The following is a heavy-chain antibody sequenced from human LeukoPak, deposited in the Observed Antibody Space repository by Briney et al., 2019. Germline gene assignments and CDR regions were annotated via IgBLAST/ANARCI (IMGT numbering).Heavy chain of an antibody. Sequence: PGGSLRLSCAASGFTFSSYSMNWVRQAPGKGLEWVSSISSSSSYIYYADSVKGRFTISRDNAKNSLYLQMNSLRAEDTAVYYCARDLTDYGGNLYFDYWGQGTLVTVSS. CDR1: GFTFSSYS. V-gene: IGHV3-21*04. CDR3: ARDLTDYGGNLYFDY. CDR2: ISSSSSYI. D-gene: IGHD4-23*01. J-gene: IGHJ4*02.